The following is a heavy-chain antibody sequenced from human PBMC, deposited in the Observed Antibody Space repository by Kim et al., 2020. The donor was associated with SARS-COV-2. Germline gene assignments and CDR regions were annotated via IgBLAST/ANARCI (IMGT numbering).Heavy chain of an antibody. V-gene: IGHV1-3*01. CDR1: GYTFTSYA. CDR3: AKETITIFERLNHNWFDP. J-gene: IGHJ5*02. Sequence: ASVKVSCKASGYTFTSYAMHWVRQAPGQRLEWMGWINAGNGNTKYSQKFQGRVTITRDTSASTAYMELSSLRSEDTAVYYCAKETITIFERLNHNWFDPWGQGTLVTVSS. D-gene: IGHD3-3*01. CDR2: INAGNGNT.